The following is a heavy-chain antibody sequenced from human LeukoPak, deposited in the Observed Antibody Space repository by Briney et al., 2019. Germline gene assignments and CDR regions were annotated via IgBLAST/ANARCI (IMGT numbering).Heavy chain of an antibody. V-gene: IGHV4-30-4*08. J-gene: IGHJ6*03. Sequence: SQTLSLTCTVSGGSISSGDYYWSWIRQPPGKGLEWIGYIYYSGSTYYNPSLKSRVTISVDTSKNQFSLKLSSVTAADTAVYYCARGGYYDFWSGLNYSYYMDVWWKGTTVTVSS. CDR1: GGSISSGDYY. CDR3: ARGGYYDFWSGLNYSYYMDV. CDR2: IYYSGST. D-gene: IGHD3-3*01.